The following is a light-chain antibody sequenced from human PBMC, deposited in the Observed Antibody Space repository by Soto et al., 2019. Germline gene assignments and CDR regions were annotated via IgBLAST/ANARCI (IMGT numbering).Light chain of an antibody. V-gene: IGKV3-20*01. CDR2: GAS. CDR1: QSVSSSY. Sequence: EIVLTQSPGTLSLSPGERATLSLRASQSVSSSYLAWYQQKPGQAPRLLIYGASSRATGIPDRFSVSGSGTDFTLTISGLEPEDFAVYYCQQYGSSPVTFGTGTKVDSK. J-gene: IGKJ3*01. CDR3: QQYGSSPVT.